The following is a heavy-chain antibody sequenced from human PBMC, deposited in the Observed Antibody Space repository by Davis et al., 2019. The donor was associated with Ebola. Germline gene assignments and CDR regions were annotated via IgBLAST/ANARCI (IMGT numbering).Heavy chain of an antibody. Sequence: ASVKVSCKASGYTFTSYDISWVRQAPGQGLEWMGWISAYNGNTNYAQKLQGRVTMTTDTSTSTVYMELSSLRSEDTAVYYCARGPPYYYGMDVWGQGTTVTVSS. V-gene: IGHV1-18*01. CDR3: ARGPPYYYGMDV. J-gene: IGHJ6*02. CDR1: GYTFTSYD. CDR2: ISAYNGNT.